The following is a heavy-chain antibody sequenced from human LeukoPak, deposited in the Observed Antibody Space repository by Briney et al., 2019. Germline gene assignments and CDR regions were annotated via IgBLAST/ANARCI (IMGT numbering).Heavy chain of an antibody. CDR3: ARYYYDSSGYSPGDY. CDR1: GFTFDDYG. D-gene: IGHD3-22*01. V-gene: IGHV3-20*04. CDR2: VNWNGGST. J-gene: IGHJ4*02. Sequence: GGSLRLSCAASGFTFDDYGMSWVRQAPGKGLEWVSGVNWNGGSTGYADSVKGRFTISRDNAKNSLYLQMNSLRAEDTALYYCARYYYDSSGYSPGDYWGQGTLVTVSS.